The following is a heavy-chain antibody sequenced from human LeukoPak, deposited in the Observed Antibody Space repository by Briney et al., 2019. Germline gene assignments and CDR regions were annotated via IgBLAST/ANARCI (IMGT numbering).Heavy chain of an antibody. CDR2: ISDSGGST. D-gene: IGHD3-22*01. J-gene: IGHJ4*02. Sequence: PGGSLRLSCAASGFTFSSYAMSWVRQAPGKGLEWVSAISDSGGSTYYADSVKGRFTISRDNSKNTLYLQMNSLRAEDTAVYYCAKVHYYDSSGYYSQYYFDYWGQGTLVTVSS. V-gene: IGHV3-23*01. CDR1: GFTFSSYA. CDR3: AKVHYYDSSGYYSQYYFDY.